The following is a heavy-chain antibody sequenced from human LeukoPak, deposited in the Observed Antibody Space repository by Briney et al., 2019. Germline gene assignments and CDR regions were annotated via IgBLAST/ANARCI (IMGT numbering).Heavy chain of an antibody. CDR3: ARDNGYDFWSGYPGGFQH. CDR2: ISAYNGNT. J-gene: IGHJ1*01. V-gene: IGHV1-18*01. CDR1: GYTFTSYG. D-gene: IGHD3-3*01. Sequence: ASVKVSRKASGYTFTSYGISWVRQAPGQGLEWMGWISAYNGNTNYAQKLQGRVTMTTGTSTSTAYVELRSLRSDDTAVYYCARDNGYDFWSGYPGGFQHWGQGTLVTVSS.